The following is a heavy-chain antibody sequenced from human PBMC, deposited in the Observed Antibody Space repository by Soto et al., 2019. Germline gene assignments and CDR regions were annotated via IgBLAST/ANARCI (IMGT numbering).Heavy chain of an antibody. CDR1: GFTFSSYS. CDR2: ISSSSSYI. CDR3: ASWTYGDFIDY. J-gene: IGHJ4*02. V-gene: IGHV3-21*01. D-gene: IGHD4-17*01. Sequence: EVQLVESGGGLVKPGGSLRLSCAASGFTFSSYSMNWVRQAPRKGLEWVSSISSSSSYIYYADSVKGRFTISRDNAKNSLYLQMNSLRAEDTAVYYCASWTYGDFIDYWGQGTLVTVSS.